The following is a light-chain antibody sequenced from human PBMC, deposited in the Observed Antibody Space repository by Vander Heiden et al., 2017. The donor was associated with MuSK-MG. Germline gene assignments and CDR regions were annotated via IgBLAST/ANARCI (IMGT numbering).Light chain of an antibody. Sequence: QSALPQPPSASGSPGQSVTISCTGTSSDVGNYNYVSWYQQYPDKAPKLLMYEVTKRPSGVPDRFSGSKSGNTASLTVSGLQADDEAEYFCCSYAGNNNLVFGGGTKL. CDR3: CSYAGNNNLV. CDR2: EVT. V-gene: IGLV2-8*01. J-gene: IGLJ2*01. CDR1: SSDVGNYNY.